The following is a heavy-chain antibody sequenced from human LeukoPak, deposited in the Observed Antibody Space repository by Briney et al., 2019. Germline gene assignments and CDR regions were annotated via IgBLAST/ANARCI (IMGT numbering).Heavy chain of an antibody. CDR3: ARDIAVAGTSYFDY. V-gene: IGHV4-4*07. J-gene: IGHJ4*02. CDR2: IYTSGST. Sequence: SETLSLTCTVSGGSISSYYWSWIGQPAGKGLEWIGRIYTSGSTNYNPSLKSRVTMSVDTSKNQFSLKLSSVTAADTAVYYCARDIAVAGTSYFDYWGQGTLVTVS. D-gene: IGHD6-19*01. CDR1: GGSISSYY.